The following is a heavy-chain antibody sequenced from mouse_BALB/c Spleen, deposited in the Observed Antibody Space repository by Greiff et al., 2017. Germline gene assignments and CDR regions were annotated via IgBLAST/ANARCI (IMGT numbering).Heavy chain of an antibody. J-gene: IGHJ3*01. Sequence: EVKVVESGGGLVQPGGSLRLSCATSGFTFTDYYMSWVRQPPGKALEWLGFIRNKANGYTTEYSASVKGRFTISRDNSQSILYLQMNTLRAEDSATYYCARPGSTMVTGGFAYWGQGTLVTVSA. D-gene: IGHD2-2*01. CDR1: GFTFTDYY. CDR3: ARPGSTMVTGGFAY. V-gene: IGHV7-3*02. CDR2: IRNKANGYTT.